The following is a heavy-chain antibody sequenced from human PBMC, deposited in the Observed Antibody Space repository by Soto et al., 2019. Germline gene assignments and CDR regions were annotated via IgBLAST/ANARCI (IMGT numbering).Heavy chain of an antibody. J-gene: IGHJ4*02. CDR1: GFTFSDYY. Sequence: GGSLRLSCAASGFTFSDYYMTWIRQAPGKGLEWVSYIGSGGGSIYYADSVKGRFTISSDNAKSSLYLQMNSLRTEDTAVYYCARRSDLLDYWGQGTLVTVYS. V-gene: IGHV3-11*01. CDR2: IGSGGGSI. D-gene: IGHD3-9*01. CDR3: ARRSDLLDY.